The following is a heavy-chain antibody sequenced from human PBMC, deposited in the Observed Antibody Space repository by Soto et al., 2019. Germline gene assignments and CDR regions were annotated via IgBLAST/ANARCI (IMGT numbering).Heavy chain of an antibody. Sequence: PSETLSLTCTVSGGSISSYYWSWIRQPPGKGLEWIGYIYYSGSTNYNPSLKSRVTISVDTSKNQFSLKLSSVTAADTAVYYCARGSVPAARNWFDPWGKGTLVTVSS. CDR3: ARGSVPAARNWFDP. CDR1: GGSISSYY. CDR2: IYYSGST. V-gene: IGHV4-59*01. J-gene: IGHJ5*02. D-gene: IGHD2-2*01.